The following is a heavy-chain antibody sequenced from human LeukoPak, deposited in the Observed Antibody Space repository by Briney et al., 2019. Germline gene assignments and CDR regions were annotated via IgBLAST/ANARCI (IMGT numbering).Heavy chain of an antibody. CDR1: GYTFTSYW. CDR2: IFPGDSDT. CDR3: ARPVGFSGYDLP. D-gene: IGHD5-12*01. J-gene: IGHJ4*02. V-gene: IGHV5-51*01. Sequence: KPGESLKISCKGTGYTFTSYWIGWVRQTPGRGLEWMGIIFPGDSDTRYSPSFQGQVTISADKSISTAYLQWSSLRASDTAIYSCARPVGFSGYDLPWGRGTLVTVSS.